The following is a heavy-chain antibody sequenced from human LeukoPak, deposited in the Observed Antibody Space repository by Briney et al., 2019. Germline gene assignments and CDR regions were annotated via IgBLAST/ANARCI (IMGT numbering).Heavy chain of an antibody. CDR1: GFTFTNAC. V-gene: IGHV3-15*01. CDR3: TTAYYYGSGSPDH. J-gene: IGHJ4*02. D-gene: IGHD3-10*01. Sequence: GGSLRLSCAASGFTFTNACMNWVRQAPGKGLEWVGHIKSKTDGGTTTYAAPVKGRFTISRDDSKDTLYLQMNNLKTEDTAVYYCTTAYYYGSGSPDHWGQGTLVTVSS. CDR2: IKSKTDGGTT.